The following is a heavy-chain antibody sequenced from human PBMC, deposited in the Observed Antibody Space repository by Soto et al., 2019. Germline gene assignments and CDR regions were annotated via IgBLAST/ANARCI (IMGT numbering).Heavy chain of an antibody. CDR3: ARTVAALHYYYYYGMDV. CDR2: ISYDGSNK. J-gene: IGHJ6*02. D-gene: IGHD6-13*01. Sequence: PGGSLRLSCAASGFTFSSYAMHWVRQAPGKGLEWVAVISYDGSNKYYADSVKGRFTISRDNSKNTLYLQMNSLRAEDTAVYYCARTVAALHYYYYYGMDVWGQGTTVTVSS. CDR1: GFTFSSYA. V-gene: IGHV3-30-3*01.